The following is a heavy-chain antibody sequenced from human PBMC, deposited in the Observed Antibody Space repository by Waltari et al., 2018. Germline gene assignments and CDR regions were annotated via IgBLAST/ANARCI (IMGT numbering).Heavy chain of an antibody. V-gene: IGHV4-4*07. CDR1: GGSISSYY. CDR2: IYTSGST. D-gene: IGHD2-15*01. J-gene: IGHJ3*02. CDR3: ARDRIRPSGSDAFDI. Sequence: QVQLQESGPGLVKPSETLSLTCTVSGGSISSYYWRWIRQPAGKGREWIGRIYTSGSTNYNPSLKSRVTMSVDTSKNQFSLKLSSVTAADTAVYYCARDRIRPSGSDAFDIWGQGTMVTVSS.